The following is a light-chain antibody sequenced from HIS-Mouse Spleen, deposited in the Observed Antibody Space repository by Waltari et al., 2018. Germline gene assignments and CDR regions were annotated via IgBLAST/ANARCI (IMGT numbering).Light chain of an antibody. CDR1: QSLVYSDGNTY. CDR3: VQGTHWPRT. V-gene: IGKV2-30*01. CDR2: KVS. J-gene: IGKJ4*01. Sequence: DVVMTQSPLSLPVTLGQPASISCRSSQSLVYSDGNTYLNWFQQRPGQSPRRLIYKVSNRDSVVPDRFSGSGSGTDFTLKISRVEAEDVGVYYCVQGTHWPRTFGGGTKVEIK.